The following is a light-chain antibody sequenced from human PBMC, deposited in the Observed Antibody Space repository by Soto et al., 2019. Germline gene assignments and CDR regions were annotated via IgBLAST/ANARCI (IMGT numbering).Light chain of an antibody. J-gene: IGKJ1*01. CDR2: AAS. V-gene: IGKV1-12*01. CDR3: QQSYSTPPWT. Sequence: DIHLTYSPTSESASVVHRVTITYRASQGISSWLAWYQQKPGKAPKLLIYAASSLQSGVPSRFSGSGSGTDFTLTISSLQPEDFATYYCQQSYSTPPWTFGQGTKVDI. CDR1: QGISSW.